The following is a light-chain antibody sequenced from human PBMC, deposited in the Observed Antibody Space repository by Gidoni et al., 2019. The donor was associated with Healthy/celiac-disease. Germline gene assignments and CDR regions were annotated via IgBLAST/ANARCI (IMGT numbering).Light chain of an antibody. Sequence: SLGERTTINCKSSQSVLYSSNNKNYLAWYQQKPGQPPKLLIYWASTRESGVPDRFSGSGSGTDFTLTISSLQAEDVAVYYCQQYYSTPRGTFGQGTKVEIK. J-gene: IGKJ1*01. CDR3: QQYYSTPRGT. CDR1: QSVLYSSNNKNY. V-gene: IGKV4-1*01. CDR2: WAS.